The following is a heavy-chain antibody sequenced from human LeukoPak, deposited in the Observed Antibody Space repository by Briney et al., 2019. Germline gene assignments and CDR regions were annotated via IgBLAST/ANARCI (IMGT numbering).Heavy chain of an antibody. Sequence: PGGALRLSCAASGFSLSNYGMHLVRQAPGKGLEWVAFISYDGRNTYYTDSVKGRFTVSRDNSRNTVDLQMNSLRPEDTAVYYCASFYGSGTYGESRFDYWGQGTLVIVSS. J-gene: IGHJ4*02. CDR2: ISYDGRNT. CDR3: ASFYGSGTYGESRFDY. CDR1: GFSLSNYG. V-gene: IGHV3-30*02. D-gene: IGHD3-10*01.